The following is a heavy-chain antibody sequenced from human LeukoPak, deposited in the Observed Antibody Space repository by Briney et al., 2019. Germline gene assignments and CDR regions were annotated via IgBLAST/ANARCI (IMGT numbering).Heavy chain of an antibody. D-gene: IGHD3-22*01. V-gene: IGHV1-69*05. J-gene: IGHJ4*02. CDR2: IIPIFGTA. CDR1: GGTFSSYA. Sequence: SVKVSCKASGGTFSSYAISWARQAPGQGLEWMGGIIPIFGTANYAQKFQGRVTITTDESTSTAYMELSSLRSEDTAVYYCARERYYVSSGYSKYYFDYWGQGTLVTVSS. CDR3: ARERYYVSSGYSKYYFDY.